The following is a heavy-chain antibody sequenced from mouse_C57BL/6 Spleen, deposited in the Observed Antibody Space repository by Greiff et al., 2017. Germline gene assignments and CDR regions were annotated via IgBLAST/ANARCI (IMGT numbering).Heavy chain of an antibody. V-gene: IGHV1-55*01. D-gene: IGHD1-1*01. Sequence: VQLQQSGAELVKPGASVKMSCKASGYTFTSYWITWVKQRPGQGLEWIGDIYPGSGSTNYNEKFKSKATLTVDTSSSTAYMQLSSLTSEDSAVYYCATGSSSYWYFYVWGTGTTVTVSS. CDR1: GYTFTSYW. CDR2: IYPGSGST. CDR3: ATGSSSYWYFYV. J-gene: IGHJ1*03.